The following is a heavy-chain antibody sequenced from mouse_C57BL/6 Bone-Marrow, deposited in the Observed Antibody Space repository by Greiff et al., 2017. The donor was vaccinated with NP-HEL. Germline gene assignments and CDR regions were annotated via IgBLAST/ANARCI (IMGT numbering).Heavy chain of an antibody. V-gene: IGHV1-69*01. J-gene: IGHJ3*01. CDR1: GYTFTSYW. D-gene: IGHD1-1*01. CDR3: ARTCYYGSPFAY. CDR2: IDPSDSYT. Sequence: QVHVKQPGAELVMPGASVKLSCKASGYTFTSYWMHWVKQRPGQGLEWIGEIDPSDSYTNYNQKFKGKSTLTVDKSSSTAYMQLSSLTSEDSAVYYCARTCYYGSPFAYWGQGTLVTVSA.